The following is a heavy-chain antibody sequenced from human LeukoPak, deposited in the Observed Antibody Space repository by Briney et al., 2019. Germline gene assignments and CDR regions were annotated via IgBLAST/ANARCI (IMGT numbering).Heavy chain of an antibody. Sequence: ASETLSLTCTDSSDSISSSNYYWGWIRQSPGKGLEWIGSIYYSDTTYYNPSLKSRVTVSEDTSNNQFSLKLSSVTAADTAVYYCVRQAILPATMRFFDFWGQGTLVTVSP. D-gene: IGHD2-2*01. V-gene: IGHV4-39*01. CDR1: SDSISSSNYY. CDR3: VRQAILPATMRFFDF. CDR2: IYYSDTT. J-gene: IGHJ4*02.